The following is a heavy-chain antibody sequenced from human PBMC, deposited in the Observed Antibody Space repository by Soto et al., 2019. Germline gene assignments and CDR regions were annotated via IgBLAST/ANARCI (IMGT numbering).Heavy chain of an antibody. CDR3: ARDAGSRSRGVDAFDI. J-gene: IGHJ3*02. V-gene: IGHV1-2*04. CDR2: INPNSGGT. Sequence: ASVKVSCKASGDTFTGYYMHWVRQAPGQGLEWMGWINPNSGGTNYAQKFQGWVTMTRDTSISTAYMELSRLRSDDTAVYYCARDAGSRSRGVDAFDIWGQGTMVTVSS. D-gene: IGHD3-10*01. CDR1: GDTFTGYY.